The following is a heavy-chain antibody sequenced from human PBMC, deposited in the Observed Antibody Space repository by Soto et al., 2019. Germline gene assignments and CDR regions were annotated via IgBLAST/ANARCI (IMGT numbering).Heavy chain of an antibody. V-gene: IGHV3-21*01. CDR2: ISSSSSYI. CDR3: ARSSLGILRFLEWSFDY. Sequence: EVQLVESGGGLVKPGGSLRLSCAASGFTFSPYSMNWVRQAPGKGLEWVSSISSSSSYIYYADSVKGRFIISRDNARSSLYLQMNRLSAEDTAVYYCARSSLGILRFLEWSFDYWGQGTLVTVSS. J-gene: IGHJ4*02. D-gene: IGHD3-3*01. CDR1: GFTFSPYS.